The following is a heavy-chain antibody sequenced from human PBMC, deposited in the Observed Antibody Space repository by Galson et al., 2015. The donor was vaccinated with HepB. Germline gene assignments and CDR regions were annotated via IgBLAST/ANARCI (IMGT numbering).Heavy chain of an antibody. CDR1: GFTFSSYG. CDR3: AREKVGYYYDSSGYSIFDY. CDR2: IWYDGSNK. D-gene: IGHD3-22*01. V-gene: IGHV3-33*08. J-gene: IGHJ4*02. Sequence: SLRLSCAASGFTFSSYGMHWVRQAPGKGLEWVAVIWYDGSNKYYADSVKGRFTISRDNSKNTLYLQMNSLRAEDTAVYYCAREKVGYYYDSSGYSIFDYWGQGTLVTVSS.